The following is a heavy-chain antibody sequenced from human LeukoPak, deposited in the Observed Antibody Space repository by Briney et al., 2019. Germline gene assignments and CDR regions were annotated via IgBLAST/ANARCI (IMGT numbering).Heavy chain of an antibody. J-gene: IGHJ6*02. V-gene: IGHV4-30-2*01. CDR3: ARARPMRTHYYGSGSYGMDV. CDR1: GGSISSGGYS. CDR2: IYHSGST. Sequence: PSETLSLTCAVSGGSISSGGYSWSWIRQPPGKGLEWIGYIYHSGSTYYNPSLKSRVTISVDTSKNQFSLKLSSVTAADTAVYYCARARPMRTHYYGSGSYGMDVWGQGTTVTVSS. D-gene: IGHD3-10*01.